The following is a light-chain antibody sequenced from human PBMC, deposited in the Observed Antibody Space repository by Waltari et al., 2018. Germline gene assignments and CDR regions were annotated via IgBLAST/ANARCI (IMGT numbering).Light chain of an antibody. J-gene: IGLJ3*02. CDR2: DVS. CDR1: SSAVGGYNY. V-gene: IGLV2-14*03. CDR3: TSYTSSSAPWV. Sequence: QSALTQPASVSGSPGQSITISCTGTSSAVGGYNYVSWYQHHPGKAPKVMIYDVSNRPSGVSNRFSGSKSGNTASLTISGLQAEDEADYYCTSYTSSSAPWVFGGGTKLTVL.